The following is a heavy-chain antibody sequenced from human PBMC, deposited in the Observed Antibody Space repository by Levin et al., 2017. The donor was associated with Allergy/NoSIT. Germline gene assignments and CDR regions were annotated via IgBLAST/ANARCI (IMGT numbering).Heavy chain of an antibody. CDR1: GFTFSSYA. V-gene: IGHV3-30*04. CDR2: ISYDGSNK. D-gene: IGHD3-10*01. Sequence: GGSLRLSCAASGFTFSSYAMHWVRQAPGKGLEWVAVISYDGSNKYYADSVKGRFTISRDNSKNTLYLQMNSLRAEDTAVYYCARDLGWFGEWYYGMDVWGQGTTVTVSS. J-gene: IGHJ6*02. CDR3: ARDLGWFGEWYYGMDV.